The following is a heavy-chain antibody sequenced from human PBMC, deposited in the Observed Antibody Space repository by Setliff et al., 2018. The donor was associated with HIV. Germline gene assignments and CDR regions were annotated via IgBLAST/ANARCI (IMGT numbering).Heavy chain of an antibody. CDR2: IIPILGIA. J-gene: IGHJ4*02. V-gene: IGHV1-69*10. CDR3: ARALAEADVGGGVRGPTYFCDY. D-gene: IGHD3-16*01. Sequence: SVKVSCKASGGTFSSYAISWVRQAPGQGLEWMGGIIPILGIANYAQKFQGRVTITTDESTSTAYMELSSLRSEDTAVYYCARALAEADVGGGVRGPTYFCDYWGQGTLVTVSS. CDR1: GGTFSSYA.